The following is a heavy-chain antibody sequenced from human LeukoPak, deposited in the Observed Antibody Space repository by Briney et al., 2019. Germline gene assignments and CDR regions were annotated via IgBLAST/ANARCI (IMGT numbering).Heavy chain of an antibody. V-gene: IGHV3-33*01. D-gene: IGHD1-1*01. CDR2: IGHDVRDK. J-gene: IGHJ4*02. CDR1: GLTSTGYG. Sequence: PGRSLRPSCAVAGLTSTGYGMHWVSPAPGKGPEWVAIIGHDVRDKYYADSVKGRFTISRDDSKNTLYLQMNSQGVEDTAVYYCARDWGTSTTTGWMFDHWGQGTLVTVPS. CDR3: ARDWGTSTTTGWMFDH.